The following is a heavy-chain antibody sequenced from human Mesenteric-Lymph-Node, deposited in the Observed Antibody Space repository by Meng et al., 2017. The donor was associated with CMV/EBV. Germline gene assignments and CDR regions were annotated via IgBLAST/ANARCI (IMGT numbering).Heavy chain of an antibody. J-gene: IGHJ4*02. Sequence: GESLKISCAASGFTFSPYTMNWVRQGPGKGLEWVSSITSSSTYIYYADSVKGRFTISRDNSKNTLYLQMNSLRAEDTAVYYCAKGSPFGDWGQGTLVTVSS. V-gene: IGHV3-21*04. CDR3: AKGSPFGD. D-gene: IGHD3-16*01. CDR2: ITSSSTYI. CDR1: GFTFSPYT.